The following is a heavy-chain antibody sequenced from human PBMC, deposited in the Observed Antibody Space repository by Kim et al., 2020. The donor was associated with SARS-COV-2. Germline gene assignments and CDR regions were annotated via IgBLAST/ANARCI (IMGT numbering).Heavy chain of an antibody. CDR3: ARGFCNDVNCFNWFDP. CDR1: GNIFNRYV. Sequence: ASVKVSCKASGNIFNRYVMHWVRQAPGQSLEWMVWINAANGNTKYSQKFQGRVTITWDTSARTAYMDLSSLTSEDTAVYYCARGFCNDVNCFNWFDPWGQGTLVTVSS. D-gene: IGHD2-15*01. J-gene: IGHJ5*02. CDR2: INAANGNT. V-gene: IGHV1-3*01.